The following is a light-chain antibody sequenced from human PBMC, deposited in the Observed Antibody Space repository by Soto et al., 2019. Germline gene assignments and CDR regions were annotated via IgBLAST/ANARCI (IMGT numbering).Light chain of an antibody. Sequence: EIVLTQSAATLSLSPGERATLSCRASQSVSSYLAWYQQKPGQTPRLLIHGASTRATGIAARFSGSGSGTEFTLTISGLQSEDFATSYCQQYNNWPVTSGGGTRWIS. CDR2: GAS. V-gene: IGKV3D-15*01. CDR1: QSVSSY. J-gene: IGKJ4*01. CDR3: QQYNNWPVT.